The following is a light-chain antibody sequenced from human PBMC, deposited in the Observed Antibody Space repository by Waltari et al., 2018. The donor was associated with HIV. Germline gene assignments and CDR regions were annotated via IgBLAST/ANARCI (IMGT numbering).Light chain of an antibody. CDR2: GAS. V-gene: IGKV3-20*01. Sequence: EIVLTQSPGTLSLSPGERATLSCRASQSVSSNYLAWYQLKPGQAPRLLIYGASSRATGIPDRVSGSGSGTDFTLTITRLEPEDFAVYYCQLYGSSPRTFGQGTKVEIK. CDR1: QSVSSNY. J-gene: IGKJ1*01. CDR3: QLYGSSPRT.